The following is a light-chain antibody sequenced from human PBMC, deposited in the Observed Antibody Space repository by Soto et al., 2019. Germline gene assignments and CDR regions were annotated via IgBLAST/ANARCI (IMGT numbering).Light chain of an antibody. CDR2: DVS. J-gene: IGKJ1*01. CDR3: QQRSNWPRT. Sequence: EIVLTQSPGTLSLSPGESATLSCRASQNIDKNYLAWFQHKPGQAPSLLIYDVSNRATGIPARFSGSGSGTDFTLTISSLEPEDFAVYYCQQRSNWPRTFGQGTKVDIK. V-gene: IGKV3-11*01. CDR1: QNIDKNY.